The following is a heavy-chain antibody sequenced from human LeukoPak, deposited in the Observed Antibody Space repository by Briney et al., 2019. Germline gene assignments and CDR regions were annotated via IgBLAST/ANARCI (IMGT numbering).Heavy chain of an antibody. CDR1: GFTFSSYW. CDR2: IKQDVSEK. J-gene: IGHJ4*02. Sequence: GGSLRLSCAVSGFTFSSYWMNWVRQAPGKGLEWLANIKQDVSEKNYVDSVKGRFTISRDNAKSSVYLQMDSLRAEDTAVYYCARTYRRDVPSDYWGQGTLVTVSS. D-gene: IGHD3-10*02. V-gene: IGHV3-7*01. CDR3: ARTYRRDVPSDY.